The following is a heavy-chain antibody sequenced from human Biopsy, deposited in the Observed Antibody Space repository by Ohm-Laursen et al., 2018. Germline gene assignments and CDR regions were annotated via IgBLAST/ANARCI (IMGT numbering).Heavy chain of an antibody. J-gene: IGHJ5*02. D-gene: IGHD3-3*01. V-gene: IGHV4-59*01. CDR3: ARTPRDSFWSGSYKRGLWFDP. Sequence: TLSLTCNVSGGPILSYYWNWIRQTPGKGLEWIGHVYNGGITKYNPSLKSRVTISKDTSKNQFSLQLSSVTAADTAVYYCARTPRDSFWSGSYKRGLWFDPWGQGTLVTVSS. CDR1: GGPILSYY. CDR2: VYNGGIT.